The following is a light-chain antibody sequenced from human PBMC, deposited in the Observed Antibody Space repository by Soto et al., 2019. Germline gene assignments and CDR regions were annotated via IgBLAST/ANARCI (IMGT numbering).Light chain of an antibody. Sequence: DIVMTQPPDSLAVSLGERATINCKSSQSVLYSSNNKNYLAWYQQKPGQPPKLLIYWASTRESGVPDRFSGSGSGTDFTLTISSLQAEDVAVYYCQQYYNTPLTFGGGTKVDIK. J-gene: IGKJ4*01. CDR1: QSVLYSSNNKNY. V-gene: IGKV4-1*01. CDR2: WAS. CDR3: QQYYNTPLT.